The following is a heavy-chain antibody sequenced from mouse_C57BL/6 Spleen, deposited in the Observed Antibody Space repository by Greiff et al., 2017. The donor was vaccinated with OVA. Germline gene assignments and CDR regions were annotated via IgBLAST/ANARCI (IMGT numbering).Heavy chain of an antibody. Sequence: VQLQQPGAELVKPGASVKLSCKASGYTFTSYWMHWVKQRPGQGLEWIGMIHPNSGSTNYNEKFKSKATLTVDKSSSTAYMQLSSLTSEDSAVYYCARKEYDYDVDWYFDVWGTGTTVTVSS. J-gene: IGHJ1*03. CDR1: GYTFTSYW. D-gene: IGHD2-4*01. CDR3: ARKEYDYDVDWYFDV. V-gene: IGHV1-64*01. CDR2: IHPNSGST.